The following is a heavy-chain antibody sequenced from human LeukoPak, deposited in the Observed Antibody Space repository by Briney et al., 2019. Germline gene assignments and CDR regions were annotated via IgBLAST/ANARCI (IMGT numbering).Heavy chain of an antibody. V-gene: IGHV3-7*01. CDR3: ARESTRASPGY. CDR2: IEGDGSDK. CDR1: GFTLSTYW. D-gene: IGHD5/OR15-5a*01. J-gene: IGHJ4*02. Sequence: PGGSLRLSCAASGFTLSTYWMSWVRQAPGKGLEWVANIEGDGSDKTYRDSVKGRFSISRDSAKNSLYLQMNSLTAEDTGVYYCARESTRASPGYWGQGTLVTVSS.